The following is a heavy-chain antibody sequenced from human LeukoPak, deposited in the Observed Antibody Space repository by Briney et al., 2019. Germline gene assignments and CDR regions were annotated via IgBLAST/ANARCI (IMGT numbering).Heavy chain of an antibody. CDR2: ISGSGGST. CDR1: GFTFSSYA. V-gene: IGHV3-23*01. Sequence: PGGSLRLSCAGSGFTFSSYAMSWVRQAPGKGLEWVSAISGSGGSTYYADSVKGRFTISRDNSKNTLYLQMNSLRAEDTAVYYCAKDRGHYDSSGLMDVWGQGTTVTVSS. J-gene: IGHJ6*02. D-gene: IGHD3-22*01. CDR3: AKDRGHYDSSGLMDV.